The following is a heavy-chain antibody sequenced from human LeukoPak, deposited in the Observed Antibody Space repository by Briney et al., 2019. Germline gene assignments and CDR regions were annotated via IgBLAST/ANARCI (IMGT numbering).Heavy chain of an antibody. D-gene: IGHD3-16*01. CDR3: VRGGEIGFDY. V-gene: IGHV3-13*01. J-gene: IGHJ4*02. CDR1: GLDVSSTY. Sequence: PGGSLRLSCASSGLDVSSTYMSWIRYPPGEGLEWGSSIASTGETYYAGSVKGRFTISRENAKNSLYLQMNSLRAGDTAVYHCVRGGEIGFDYWGQGTLVTVSS. CDR2: IASTGET.